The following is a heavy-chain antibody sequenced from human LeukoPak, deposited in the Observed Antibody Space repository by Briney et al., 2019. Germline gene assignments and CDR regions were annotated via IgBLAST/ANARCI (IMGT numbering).Heavy chain of an antibody. V-gene: IGHV3-30*02. Sequence: PGGSLRLSCAASGFTFSSYGMHWVRQAPGKGLEWVAFIRYDGSNKYYADSVKGRFTISRDNSKNTLYLQMNSLRAEDTAVYYCARDTSGSYSFDYWGQGTLVTVSS. J-gene: IGHJ4*02. CDR2: IRYDGSNK. D-gene: IGHD1-26*01. CDR1: GFTFSSYG. CDR3: ARDTSGSYSFDY.